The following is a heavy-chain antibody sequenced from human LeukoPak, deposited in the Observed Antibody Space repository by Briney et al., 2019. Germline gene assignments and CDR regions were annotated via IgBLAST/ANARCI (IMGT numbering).Heavy chain of an antibody. CDR1: GFTFSDYY. D-gene: IGHD5-18*01. CDR2: ISSSGSTI. Sequence: GGSLRLSCAASGFTFSDYYMSWIRQAPGKGLEWVSYISSSGSTIYYADSVKGRFTISRDNAKNSLYLQMNSLRAEDTAVYYCAGAAVDTAMERPFDYWGQGTPVTVSS. J-gene: IGHJ4*02. CDR3: AGAAVDTAMERPFDY. V-gene: IGHV3-11*01.